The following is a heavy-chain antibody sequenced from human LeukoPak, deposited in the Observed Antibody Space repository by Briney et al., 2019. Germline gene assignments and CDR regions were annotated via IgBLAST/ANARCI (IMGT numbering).Heavy chain of an antibody. D-gene: IGHD5-24*01. CDR1: GFTFSSYA. CDR3: AKWTPFWMATTSLDY. CDR2: ISGSGGST. V-gene: IGHV3-23*01. J-gene: IGHJ4*02. Sequence: GGSLRLSCAASGFTFSSYAMSWVRQAPGKGLEWVSAISGSGGSTYYADSVKGRFTISRDNSKNTLYLQVNSLRAEDTAVYYCAKWTPFWMATTSLDYWGQGTLVTVSS.